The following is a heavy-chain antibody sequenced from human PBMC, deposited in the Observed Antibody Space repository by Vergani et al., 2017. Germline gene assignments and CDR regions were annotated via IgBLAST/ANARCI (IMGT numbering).Heavy chain of an antibody. V-gene: IGHV4-59*01. CDR2: IYYSGST. J-gene: IGHJ6*02. CDR1: GGSISSYY. CDR3: ARDPGGCSGGSCLGHV. Sequence: QVQLQESGPGLVKPSETLSLTCTVSGGSISSYYWGWIRQPPGKGLEWIGYIYYSGSTNYNPSLKSRVTISVDTSKNQFSLKLSSVTAADTAVYYCARDPGGCSGGSCLGHVWGQGTTVTVSS. D-gene: IGHD2-15*01.